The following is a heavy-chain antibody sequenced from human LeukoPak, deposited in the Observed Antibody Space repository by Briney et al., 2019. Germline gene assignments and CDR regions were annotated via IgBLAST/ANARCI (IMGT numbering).Heavy chain of an antibody. D-gene: IGHD4/OR15-4a*01. CDR3: ADLLTMVSLRDY. J-gene: IGHJ4*02. V-gene: IGHV3-23*01. CDR1: GFTFSSYA. CDR2: ISDNGVNT. Sequence: GGSLRLSCAASGFTFSSYAMSWVRQAPGEGLEWVSAISDNGVNTYYADSVKGRFTISRDNSKNTLCLQMNSLRADDTAVYYCADLLTMVSLRDYWGQGTLVTVSS.